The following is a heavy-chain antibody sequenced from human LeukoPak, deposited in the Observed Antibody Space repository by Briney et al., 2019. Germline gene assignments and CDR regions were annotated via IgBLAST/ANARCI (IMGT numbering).Heavy chain of an antibody. CDR2: TYSGGST. D-gene: IGHD6-6*01. Sequence: PGGSLRLSCAASGFTVSSNYMSWVRQAPGKGLEWVSVTYSGGSTYYADSVKGRFTISRDNSKNTLYLQMNSLRAEDTAVYYCARDLAARRLLGYFQHWGQGTLVTVSS. J-gene: IGHJ1*01. V-gene: IGHV3-66*01. CDR3: ARDLAARRLLGYFQH. CDR1: GFTVSSNY.